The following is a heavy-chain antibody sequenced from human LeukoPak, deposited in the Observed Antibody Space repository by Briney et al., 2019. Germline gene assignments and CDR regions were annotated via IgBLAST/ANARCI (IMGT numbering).Heavy chain of an antibody. Sequence: ASVKVSCKASGYTFTSYGISWVRQAPGQGLEWMGWINPNSGGTNYAQKFQGRVTMTRDTSISTAYMELSRLRSDDTAVYYCASGYCSSTSCYDYYYYYMDVWGKGTTVTVSS. V-gene: IGHV1-2*02. CDR2: INPNSGGT. CDR1: GYTFTSYG. J-gene: IGHJ6*03. D-gene: IGHD2-2*01. CDR3: ASGYCSSTSCYDYYYYYMDV.